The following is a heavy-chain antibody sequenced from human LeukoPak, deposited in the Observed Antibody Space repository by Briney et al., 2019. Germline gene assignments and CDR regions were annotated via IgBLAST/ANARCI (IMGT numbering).Heavy chain of an antibody. Sequence: GGSLRLSCTASGFTFGDHAMSWVRQAPGKGLEWVSYISSSGSTIYYADSVKGRFTISRDNAKNSLYLQMNSLRAEDTAVYYCARSDNWNSIPFDYWGQGTLVTVSS. CDR2: ISSSGSTI. D-gene: IGHD1-7*01. CDR3: ARSDNWNSIPFDY. J-gene: IGHJ4*02. V-gene: IGHV3-48*03. CDR1: GFTFGDHA.